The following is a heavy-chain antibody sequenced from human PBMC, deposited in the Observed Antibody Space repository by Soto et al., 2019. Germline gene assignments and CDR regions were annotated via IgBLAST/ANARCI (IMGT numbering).Heavy chain of an antibody. D-gene: IGHD5-12*01. V-gene: IGHV3-7*05. J-gene: IGHJ4*02. CDR3: ARDPNSGYDRGRNY. CDR1: GFTFSSYW. CDR2: MNRDGTEK. Sequence: EELLVESGGGLVQPGGSLRLSCAASGFTFSSYWMSWVRQTPGKGLEWVANMNRDGTEKYYVDSVAGRFTISRDNARNALYLQMNNLRVDDTAVYYRARDPNSGYDRGRNYWGQGTLVSVSS.